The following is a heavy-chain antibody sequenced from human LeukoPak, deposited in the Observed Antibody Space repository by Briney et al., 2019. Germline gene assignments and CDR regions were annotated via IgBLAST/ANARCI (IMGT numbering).Heavy chain of an antibody. CDR1: GYTFTIYG. V-gene: IGHV1-18*01. CDR2: ISTYNGNT. D-gene: IGHD2-15*01. CDR3: AKDPCSGGSCHDAFDI. J-gene: IGHJ3*02. Sequence: EASVKVSCKASGYTFTIYGISWARQAPRQGLEWMGWISTYNGNTKYAQKLQGRVTMTTDTSTSTAYMELRSLKSDDTAVYYCAKDPCSGGSCHDAFDIWGQGTMVTVSS.